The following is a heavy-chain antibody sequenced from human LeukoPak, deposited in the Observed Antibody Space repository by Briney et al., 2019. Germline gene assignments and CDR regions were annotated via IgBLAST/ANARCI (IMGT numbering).Heavy chain of an antibody. CDR2: IYYSGST. J-gene: IGHJ4*02. V-gene: IGHV4-59*08. D-gene: IGHD1-1*01. Sequence: PSETLSLTCAVYGGSLSGYYWSWIRQPPGKGLEWIGYIYYSGSTSYNPSLKSRVTMSVDTSKNQFSLNLSSVTAADTAVYYCATYRGTRGSYYYWGQGTLVTVSS. CDR1: GGSLSGYY. CDR3: ATYRGTRGSYYY.